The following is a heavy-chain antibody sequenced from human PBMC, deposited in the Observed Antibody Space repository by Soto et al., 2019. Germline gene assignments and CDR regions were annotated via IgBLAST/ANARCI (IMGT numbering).Heavy chain of an antibody. D-gene: IGHD1-26*01. J-gene: IGHJ6*02. CDR2: ISYDGSNK. CDR3: ARELELLSDGMDV. Sequence: PGGSLRLSCAASGFTFTRYSMNWVRQAPGKGLEWVAVISYDGSNKYYADSVKGRFTISRDNSKNTLYLQMNSLRAEDTAVYYCARELELLSDGMDVWGQGTTVTVSS. CDR1: GFTFTRYS. V-gene: IGHV3-30*03.